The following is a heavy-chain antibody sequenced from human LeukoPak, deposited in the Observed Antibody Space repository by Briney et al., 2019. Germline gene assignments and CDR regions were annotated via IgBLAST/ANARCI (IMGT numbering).Heavy chain of an antibody. CDR1: GFTFTSYW. CDR3: ARSVHSATEVDV. D-gene: IGHD1-1*01. Sequence: GGSLRLSCAASGFTFTSYWMHWVRQPPGKGLVWVSRINGDGSSTSYADSVKGRFTISRDNAKNTLYLQMNSLRAEDTAVYYCARSVHSATEVDVWGQGTTVTVSS. J-gene: IGHJ6*02. CDR2: INGDGSST. V-gene: IGHV3-74*01.